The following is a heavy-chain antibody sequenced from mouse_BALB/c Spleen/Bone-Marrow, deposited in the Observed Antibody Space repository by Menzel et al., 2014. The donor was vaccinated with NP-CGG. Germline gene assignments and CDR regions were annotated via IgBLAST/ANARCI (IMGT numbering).Heavy chain of an antibody. J-gene: IGHJ2*01. Sequence: QVTLKESGAELVKPGASVKLSCKASGYTFTSYWMHWVKQRPGQGLEWIGEINPSNGRTNYNEKFKSKATLTVDKSSSTAYMQLSSLTSEDSAVYYWARCYYGTYFDYWGQGTTLTVSS. D-gene: IGHD2-1*01. CDR3: ARCYYGTYFDY. V-gene: IGHV1S81*02. CDR2: INPSNGRT. CDR1: GYTFTSYW.